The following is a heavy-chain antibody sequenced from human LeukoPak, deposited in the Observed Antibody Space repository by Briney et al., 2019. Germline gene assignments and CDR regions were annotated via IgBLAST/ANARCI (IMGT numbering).Heavy chain of an antibody. V-gene: IGHV3-48*03. D-gene: IGHD3-10*02. CDR1: GFTFSAYE. J-gene: IGHJ6*04. CDR3: AELGITMIGGV. CDR2: ISSSGSTI. Sequence: GGSLRLSCAASGFTFSAYEMNWVRQAPGKGLEWVSYISSSGSTIYYADSVKGRFTISRDNAKNSLYLQMNSLRAEDTAVYYCAELGITMIGGVWGKGTTVTISS.